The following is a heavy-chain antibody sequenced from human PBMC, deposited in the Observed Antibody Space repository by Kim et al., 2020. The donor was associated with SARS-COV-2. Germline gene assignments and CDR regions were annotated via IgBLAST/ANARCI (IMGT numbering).Heavy chain of an antibody. CDR3: ARGFLLFDILVGGKKNYYGGMGV. D-gene: IGHD3-9*01. CDR2: INYSGST. J-gene: IGHJ6*02. CDR1: GVSFSGYY. Sequence: SETLSLTCAVYGVSFSGYYWSWIRQAPGKGLEWIGEINYSGSTNYNPSLKGRVTISADRSESQFSLMLTSVTAADTTVYYCARGFLLFDILVGGKKNYYGGMGVWGQGTTVTVSS. V-gene: IGHV4-34*01.